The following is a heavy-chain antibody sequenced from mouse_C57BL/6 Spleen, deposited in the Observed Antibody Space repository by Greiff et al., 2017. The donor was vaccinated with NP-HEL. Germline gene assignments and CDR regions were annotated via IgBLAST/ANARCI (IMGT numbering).Heavy chain of an antibody. Sequence: QVQLKESGPGLVQPSQSLSITCTVSGFSLTSYGVHWVRQSPGKGLEWLGVIWSGGSTDYNAAFISRLSISKDNSKSQVFFKMNRLQADDTAIYYCARNGGLGRGNYFDYWGQGTTLTVSS. D-gene: IGHD4-1*01. CDR2: IWSGGST. V-gene: IGHV2-2*01. CDR3: ARNGGLGRGNYFDY. CDR1: GFSLTSYG. J-gene: IGHJ2*01.